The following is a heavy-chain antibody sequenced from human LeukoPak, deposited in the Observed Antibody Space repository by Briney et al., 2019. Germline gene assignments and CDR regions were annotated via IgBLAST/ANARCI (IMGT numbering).Heavy chain of an antibody. J-gene: IGHJ4*02. CDR3: AAEQVSTSSFDY. CDR2: MYFSGST. CDR1: GGSISSGGLY. V-gene: IGHV4-31*03. D-gene: IGHD5/OR15-5a*01. Sequence: SQTLSLTCTVSGGSISSGGLYWSWIRQHPGKGLEWIGYMYFSGSTKYNPSLKTRVTISSDTSKNQFSLNLSSVTPADTAVYYCAAEQVSTSSFDYWGQGTTVTVSS.